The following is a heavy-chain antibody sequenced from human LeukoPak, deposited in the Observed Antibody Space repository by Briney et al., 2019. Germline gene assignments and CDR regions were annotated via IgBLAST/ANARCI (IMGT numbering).Heavy chain of an antibody. Sequence: SETLSLTCAVSVGSINSHYWGWMRQPPGKGLQCIGDIYYTGKINYNPFRKSRVTITLETSKDHLSLNLTSVLAADTAIYYCVRRDTGWNYFDYWGQGILVTVSS. D-gene: IGHD6-19*01. J-gene: IGHJ4*02. V-gene: IGHV4-59*08. CDR1: VGSINSHY. CDR2: IYYTGKI. CDR3: VRRDTGWNYFDY.